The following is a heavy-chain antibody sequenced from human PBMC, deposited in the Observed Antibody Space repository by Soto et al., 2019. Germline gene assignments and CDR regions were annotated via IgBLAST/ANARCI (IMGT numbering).Heavy chain of an antibody. CDR2: ISSSSSYI. Sequence: GSLRLSCAASGFTFSSYSMNCVRQAPGKGLEWVSSISSSSSYIYYADSVKGRFTISRDNAKNSLYLQMNSLRAEDTAVYYCARASALGTYLDYWGQGTLVTVYS. V-gene: IGHV3-21*01. D-gene: IGHD1-1*01. CDR1: GFTFSSYS. CDR3: ARASALGTYLDY. J-gene: IGHJ4*02.